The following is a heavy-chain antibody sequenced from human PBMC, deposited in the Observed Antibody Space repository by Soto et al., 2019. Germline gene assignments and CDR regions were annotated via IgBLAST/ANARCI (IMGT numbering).Heavy chain of an antibody. V-gene: IGHV4-34*01. CDR2: INHSGFT. D-gene: IGHD1-26*01. CDR3: ARAAVRQGATLFDF. J-gene: IGHJ4*02. CDR1: DGSLRGHY. Sequence: LSLTCGVSDGSLRGHYWSWIRQPPGKGLEWIAEINHSGFTNYNPSFKSRVTISRDTSTNQISLKLTSVTAADSAVYYCARAAVRQGATLFDFWGQGTLVT.